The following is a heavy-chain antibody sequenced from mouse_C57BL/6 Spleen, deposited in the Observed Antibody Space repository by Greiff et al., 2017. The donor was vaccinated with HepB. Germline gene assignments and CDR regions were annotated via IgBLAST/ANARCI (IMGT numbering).Heavy chain of an antibody. CDR1: GFTFSDYG. CDR3: ARQNYYYGSSSAWFAY. D-gene: IGHD1-1*01. V-gene: IGHV5-17*01. J-gene: IGHJ3*01. Sequence: EVQRVESGGGLVKPGGSLKLSCAASGFTFSDYGMHWVRQAPEKGLEWVAYISSGSSTIYYADTVKGRFTISRDNAKNTLFLQMTSLRSEDTAMYYCARQNYYYGSSSAWFAYWGQGTLVTVSA. CDR2: ISSGSSTI.